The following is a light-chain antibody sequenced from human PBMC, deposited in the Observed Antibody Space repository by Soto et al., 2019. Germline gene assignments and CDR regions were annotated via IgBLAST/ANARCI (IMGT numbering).Light chain of an antibody. Sequence: QSALTQPASVSGSPGQSLTISCTGTSSDVGGYNFVSWYQQHPGKAPKFMIYDVSNRPSGVSNRFSGSKSGNTASLTISGLQAEDEADYYCSLYSTISTYVFGTGTKVTVL. CDR3: SLYSTISTYV. J-gene: IGLJ1*01. CDR1: SSDVGGYNF. CDR2: DVS. V-gene: IGLV2-14*01.